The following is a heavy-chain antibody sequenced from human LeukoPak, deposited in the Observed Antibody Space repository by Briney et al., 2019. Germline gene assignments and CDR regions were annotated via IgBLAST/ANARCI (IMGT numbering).Heavy chain of an antibody. J-gene: IGHJ2*01. CDR3: AKDQRGSYWGYFDL. CDR2: ISWDGGST. D-gene: IGHD2-21*01. CDR1: GFTFDDYT. V-gene: IGHV3-43*01. Sequence: HAGGSLRLSCAASGFTFDDYTMHWVRQAPGKGLEWVSLISWDGGSTYYADSVKGRFTISRDNSKNSLYLQMNSLRTEDTALYYCAKDQRGSYWGYFDLWGRGTLVTVSS.